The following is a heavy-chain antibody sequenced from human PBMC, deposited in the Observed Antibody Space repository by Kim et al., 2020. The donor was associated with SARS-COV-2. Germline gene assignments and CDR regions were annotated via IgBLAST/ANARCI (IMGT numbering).Heavy chain of an antibody. V-gene: IGHV3-23*01. Sequence: GGSLRLSCAASGFTFSSYAMSWVRQAPGKGLEWVSAISGSGGSTYYADSVKGRFTISRDNSKNTLYLQMNSLRAEDTAVYYCAKDFITSSSGDYYYYYGMVVWGQGTTVTVSS. CDR2: ISGSGGST. D-gene: IGHD6-13*01. CDR3: AKDFITSSSGDYYYYYGMVV. CDR1: GFTFSSYA. J-gene: IGHJ6*02.